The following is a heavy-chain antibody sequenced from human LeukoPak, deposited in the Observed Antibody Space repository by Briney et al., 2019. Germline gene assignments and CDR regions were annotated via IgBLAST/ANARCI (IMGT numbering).Heavy chain of an antibody. CDR2: IYTSGST. Sequence: SQTLSLTCTVSGGSISSGSYYWSWIRQPAGKGLEWIGRIYTSGSTNYNPSLKSRVTISVDTSRNQFSLKLNSVTAADTAVYYCARMMSGYDYFYYYYYMDVWGKGTTVTVSS. CDR3: ARMMSGYDYFYYYYYMDV. J-gene: IGHJ6*03. CDR1: GGSISSGSYY. D-gene: IGHD5-12*01. V-gene: IGHV4-61*02.